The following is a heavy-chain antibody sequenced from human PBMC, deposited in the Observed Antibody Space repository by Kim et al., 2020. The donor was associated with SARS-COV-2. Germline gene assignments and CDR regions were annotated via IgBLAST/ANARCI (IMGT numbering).Heavy chain of an antibody. V-gene: IGHV4-34*01. CDR1: GGSFSGYY. CDR2: INHSGST. Sequence: SETLSLTCAVYGGSFSGYYWSWIRQPPGKGLEWIGEINHSGSTNYNPSLKSRVTISVDTSKNQFSLKLSSVTAADTAVYYCARRRGYYDSSGCIDYWGQGTLVTVSS. D-gene: IGHD3-22*01. CDR3: ARRRGYYDSSGCIDY. J-gene: IGHJ4*02.